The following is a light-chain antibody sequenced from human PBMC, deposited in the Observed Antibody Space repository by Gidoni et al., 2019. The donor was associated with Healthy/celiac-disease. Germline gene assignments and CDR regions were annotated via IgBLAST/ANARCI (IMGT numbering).Light chain of an antibody. J-gene: IGKJ1*01. Sequence: DIQMTQSPSSLSASVGDRVTITCRASQSISSYLNWYQQKPGKAPKPLIYAATSLQSGVPSRFSGSGSGTDFTLTISSLKPEDFATYYCQQSYSTPPTFGQGTKVEIK. V-gene: IGKV1-39*01. CDR1: QSISSY. CDR2: AAT. CDR3: QQSYSTPPT.